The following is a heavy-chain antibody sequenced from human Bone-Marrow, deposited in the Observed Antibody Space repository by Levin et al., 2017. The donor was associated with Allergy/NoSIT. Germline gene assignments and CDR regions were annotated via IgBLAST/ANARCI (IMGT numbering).Heavy chain of an antibody. CDR2: IWYDGSNK. CDR3: ARGVGYYDILTGYYTSYYFDY. CDR1: GFTFSSYG. D-gene: IGHD3-9*01. J-gene: IGHJ4*02. V-gene: IGHV3-33*01. Sequence: GESLKISCAASGFTFSSYGMHWVRQAPGKGLEWVAVIWYDGSNKYYADSVKGRFTISRDNSKNTLYLQMNSLRAEDTAVYYCARGVGYYDILTGYYTSYYFDYWGQGTLVTVSS.